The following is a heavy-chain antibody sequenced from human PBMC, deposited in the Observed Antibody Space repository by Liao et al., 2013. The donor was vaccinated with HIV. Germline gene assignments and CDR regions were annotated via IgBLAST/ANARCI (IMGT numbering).Heavy chain of an antibody. V-gene: IGHV4-30-2*01. D-gene: IGHD3-22*01. Sequence: QLQLQESGSGLVKPSQTLSLACAVSGGSINTGDYSWSWIRQPPGKGLEWIGYIYRSGTTYYNPSLKSRVTISADRSKNQFSLKLNSVTAADTAIYYCARATSYDSRGYYLRGGAFDIWGQGTMVTVSS. CDR2: IYRSGTT. CDR1: GGSINTGDYS. J-gene: IGHJ3*02. CDR3: ARATSYDSRGYYLRGGAFDI.